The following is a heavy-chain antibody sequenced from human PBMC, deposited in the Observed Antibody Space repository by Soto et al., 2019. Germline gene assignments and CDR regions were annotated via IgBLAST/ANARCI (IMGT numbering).Heavy chain of an antibody. CDR1: GYTFSSYD. V-gene: IGHV1-8*02. CDR2: MNPNSGNT. CDR3: ARAGSGWSDDAFDI. D-gene: IGHD6-19*01. J-gene: IGHJ3*02. Sequence: QVQLVQSGAEVKKPGASVKVSCKASGYTFSSYDINWVRQATGQGLEWMGWMNPNSGNTAYAQKFQGRVTMARDTSITTAYMELSSLRSEDTAVYHCARAGSGWSDDAFDIWGQGTMVTVSS.